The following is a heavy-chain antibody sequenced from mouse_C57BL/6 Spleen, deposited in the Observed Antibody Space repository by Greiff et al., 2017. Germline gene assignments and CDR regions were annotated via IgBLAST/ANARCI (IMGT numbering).Heavy chain of an antibody. CDR2: IDPENGDT. CDR1: GFNIKDDY. CDR3: TLYYYGTSLYAMDY. J-gene: IGHJ4*01. V-gene: IGHV14-4*01. Sequence: VQLQESGAELVRPGASVKLSCTASGFNIKDDYMHWVKQRPEQGLEWIGWIDPENGDTEYASKFQGKATLTTDTSSNTAYLQLSSLTSEDTAVYYCTLYYYGTSLYAMDYWGQGTSVTGSS. D-gene: IGHD1-1*01.